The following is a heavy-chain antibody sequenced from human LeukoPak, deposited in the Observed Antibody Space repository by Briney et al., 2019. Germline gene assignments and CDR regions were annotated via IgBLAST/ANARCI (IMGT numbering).Heavy chain of an antibody. CDR1: GFTFSSYT. CDR2: IWYDGSNR. J-gene: IGHJ4*02. CDR3: ARDRFGGSGTYNDY. V-gene: IGHV3-33*08. D-gene: IGHD3-10*01. Sequence: GGSLRLSCTPSGFTFSSYTMNWVRQAPGKGLEWVSVIWYDGSNRNYVDSVKGRFTVSRDNSKNTLYLQMNSLRVEDTAVYYCARDRFGGSGTYNDYWGQGALVTVSS.